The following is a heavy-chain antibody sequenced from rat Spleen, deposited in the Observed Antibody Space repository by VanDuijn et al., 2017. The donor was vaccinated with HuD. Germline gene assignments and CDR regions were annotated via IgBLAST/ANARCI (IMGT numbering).Heavy chain of an antibody. J-gene: IGHJ3*01. V-gene: IGHV2-15*01. CDR2: IWSGGST. CDR1: GFSLTSYS. Sequence: QVQLKESGPGLVQPSQTLSLICTVSGFSLTSYSVNWVRQPPGKGLEWIGAIWSGGSTDYNSTLKSRLSISRDTSKSQVLLKMNSLQAEDTAMYFCARSAYGYNFNYFAYWGLGTLVTVSS. D-gene: IGHD1-9*01. CDR3: ARSAYGYNFNYFAY.